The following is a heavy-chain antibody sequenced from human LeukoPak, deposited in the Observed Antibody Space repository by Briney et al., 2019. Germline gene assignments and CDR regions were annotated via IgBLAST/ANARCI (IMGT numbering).Heavy chain of an antibody. CDR1: GFTFSNAW. J-gene: IGHJ4*02. V-gene: IGHV3-15*01. D-gene: IGHD2/OR15-2a*01. CDR2: IKSKTDGETT. Sequence: PGGSLRLSCAASGFTFSNAWMTWVRQAPGKGLEWVGHIKSKTDGETTDYAAPVKDRFTISRDDSENTVFLQMNSLKTEDTAVYYCATPPGYYATSPLGYWGQGTLVTVSS. CDR3: ATPPGYYATSPLGY.